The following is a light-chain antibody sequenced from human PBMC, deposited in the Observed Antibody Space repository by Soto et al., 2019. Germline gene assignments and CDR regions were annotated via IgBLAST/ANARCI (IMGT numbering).Light chain of an antibody. Sequence: DIQMTQSPSSLSASVGDRVTITCRASQDISNYLHWYQQKPGKAPKVLINDASNLETGVPSRFSGSGSGTDFTLSISSLQPEDVATYYCQQYDDLHLTFGGGTKVEIK. CDR3: QQYDDLHLT. CDR1: QDISNY. V-gene: IGKV1-33*01. CDR2: DAS. J-gene: IGKJ4*01.